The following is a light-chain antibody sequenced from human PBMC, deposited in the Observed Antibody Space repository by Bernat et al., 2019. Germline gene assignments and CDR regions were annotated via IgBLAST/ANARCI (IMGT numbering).Light chain of an antibody. CDR2: DAS. V-gene: IGKV1-33*01. CDR3: QQYDNLPLT. CDR1: QDISNY. Sequence: DIQMTQSPSSLSASVGDRVTITCQASQDISNYLNWYQQKPGKAPKLMIYDASNLETGVPSRFSGSGSGTDFTFTISSLQPEDIASYYCQQYDNLPLTFGGVTKAEIK. J-gene: IGKJ4*01.